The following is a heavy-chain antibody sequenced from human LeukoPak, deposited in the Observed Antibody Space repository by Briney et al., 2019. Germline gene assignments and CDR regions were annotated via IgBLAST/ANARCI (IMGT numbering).Heavy chain of an antibody. CDR2: IKQDGSEK. CDR3: ARGSGGYGEYFQH. J-gene: IGHJ1*01. Sequence: GGSLRLSCAASGFTFSSYWMSWVRQAPGKGLEGVANIKQDGSEKYYVDSVKGRFTISRDNAKNSLYLQMNSLRAEDTAVYYCARGSGGYGEYFQHWGQGTLVTVSS. CDR1: GFTFSSYW. V-gene: IGHV3-7*01. D-gene: IGHD5-12*01.